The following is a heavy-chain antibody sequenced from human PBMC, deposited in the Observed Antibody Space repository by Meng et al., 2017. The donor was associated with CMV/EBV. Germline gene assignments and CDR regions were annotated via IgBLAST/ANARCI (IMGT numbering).Heavy chain of an antibody. V-gene: IGHV3-21*01. CDR1: GFTFSSYS. D-gene: IGHD2-2*01. Sequence: GGSLRLSCAASGFTFSSYSMNWVRQAPGKGLEWVSSISSSSSDIYYADSVKGRFTISRDNAKNSLYLQMNSLRAEDTAVYYCARDGLECSSTSCDYYYYYGMDVWGQGTTVTVSS. J-gene: IGHJ6*02. CDR3: ARDGLECSSTSCDYYYYYGMDV. CDR2: ISSSSSDI.